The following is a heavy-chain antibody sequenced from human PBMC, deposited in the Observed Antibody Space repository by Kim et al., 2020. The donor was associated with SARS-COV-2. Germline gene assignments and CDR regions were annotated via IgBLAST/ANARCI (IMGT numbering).Heavy chain of an antibody. V-gene: IGHV4-34*01. CDR3: ARGHPDYYDSSGYRNWFDP. Sequence: SRVTISVDTSKNQCSLKLSSVTAADTAVYYCARGHPDYYDSSGYRNWFDPWGQGTLVTVSS. D-gene: IGHD3-22*01. J-gene: IGHJ5*02.